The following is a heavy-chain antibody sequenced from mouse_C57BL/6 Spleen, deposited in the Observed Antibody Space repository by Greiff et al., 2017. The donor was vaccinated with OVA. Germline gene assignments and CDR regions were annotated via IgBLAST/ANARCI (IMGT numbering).Heavy chain of an antibody. CDR3: TYYDYEDWYFDV. CDR2: ISYDGSN. D-gene: IGHD2-4*01. J-gene: IGHJ1*03. V-gene: IGHV3-6*01. CDR1: GYSITSGYY. Sequence: DVHLVESGPGLVKPSQSLSLTCSVTGYSITSGYYWNWIRQFPGNKLEWMGYISYDGSNNYNPSLKNRISITRDTSKNQFFLKLNSVTTEDTATYYCTYYDYEDWYFDVWGTGTTVTVSS.